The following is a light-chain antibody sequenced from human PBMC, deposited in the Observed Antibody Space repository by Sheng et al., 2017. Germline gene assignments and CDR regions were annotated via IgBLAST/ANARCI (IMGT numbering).Light chain of an antibody. Sequence: ETVLTQSPATLSLSPGERATLSCRASQSVSYYLAWYQQKPGQAPRLLIYDASNRATGIPARFSGSGSGTDFTLTISNIEPEDLAVYYCQQWSYWPITFGQGDTTGRLN. V-gene: IGKV3-11*01. CDR1: QSVSYY. CDR2: DAS. CDR3: QQWSYWPIT. J-gene: IGKJ5*01.